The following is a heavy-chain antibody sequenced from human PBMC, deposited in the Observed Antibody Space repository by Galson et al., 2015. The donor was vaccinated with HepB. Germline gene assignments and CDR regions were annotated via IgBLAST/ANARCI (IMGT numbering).Heavy chain of an antibody. CDR3: ARAWIFGVVNEDYGMDV. CDR1: GFTFSSYE. CDR2: ISSSGSTI. J-gene: IGHJ6*02. D-gene: IGHD3-3*01. Sequence: SLRLSCAASGFTFSSYEMNWVRQAPGKGLEWVSYISSSGSTIYYADSVKGRFTISRDNAKNSLYLQMNSLRAEDTAVYYCARAWIFGVVNEDYGMDVWGQGTTVTVSS. V-gene: IGHV3-48*03.